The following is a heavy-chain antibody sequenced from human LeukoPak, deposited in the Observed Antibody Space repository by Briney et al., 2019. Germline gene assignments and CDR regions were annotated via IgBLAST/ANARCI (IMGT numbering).Heavy chain of an antibody. Sequence: GGSLRLSCAASGFTFSSYSMSWVRKAPGRGLEWVSSISSSSTYRYYAASVRGRFTISRDNAKNSLYLQMNSLRAEDTALYYCARGRYSGSYLLDYWGQGTLVTVSS. J-gene: IGHJ4*02. CDR2: ISSSSTYR. CDR1: GFTFSSYS. V-gene: IGHV3-21*01. CDR3: ARGRYSGSYLLDY. D-gene: IGHD1-26*01.